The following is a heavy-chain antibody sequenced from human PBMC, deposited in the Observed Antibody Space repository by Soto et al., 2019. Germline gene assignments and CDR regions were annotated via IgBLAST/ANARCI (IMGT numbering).Heavy chain of an antibody. J-gene: IGHJ4*02. D-gene: IGHD6-6*01. CDR1: GFTFSSYA. CDR3: VKGGAYSTSSTFDY. CDR2: ISSNGVST. Sequence: PGGSLRLSCSASGFTFSSYATHWVRQAPGKGLEYVSAISSNGVSTYYADSVKGRFTISRDNSKNTLYLQMSSLRAEDTAVYYCVKGGAYSTSSTFDYWGQGTLVTVSS. V-gene: IGHV3-64D*06.